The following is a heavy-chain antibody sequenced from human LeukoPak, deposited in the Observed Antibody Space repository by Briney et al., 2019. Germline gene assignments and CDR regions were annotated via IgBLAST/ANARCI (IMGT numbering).Heavy chain of an antibody. D-gene: IGHD1-26*01. CDR3: ARRPHQYSGSYYDY. J-gene: IGHJ4*02. CDR2: INVNNGNT. CDR1: GYTFTSYG. V-gene: IGHV1-18*01. Sequence: GASVKVSCKASGYTFTSYGISWVRQAPGQGLEWMGWINVNNGNTNYAQKVQGRVNVTTDTSTGTVYMELRSLGSDGTAVYYCARRPHQYSGSYYDYWGQGTLVTVSS.